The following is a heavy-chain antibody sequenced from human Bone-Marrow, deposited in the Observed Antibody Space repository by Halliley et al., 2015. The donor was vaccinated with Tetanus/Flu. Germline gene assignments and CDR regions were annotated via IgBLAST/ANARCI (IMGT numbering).Heavy chain of an antibody. V-gene: IGHV4-31*03. D-gene: IGHD2-21*02. CDR1: GGSISSGNFY. Sequence: TLSLTCTVSGGSISSGNFYWSWIRQHPGKGLEWIGYISYSGSAYSKPSLESRVSISLDTSKNQFSLKMNSVTAADTAVYYCARGPSVTARGNWFDPWGQGTLVLVSS. CDR3: ARGPSVTARGNWFDP. CDR2: ISYSGSA. J-gene: IGHJ5*02.